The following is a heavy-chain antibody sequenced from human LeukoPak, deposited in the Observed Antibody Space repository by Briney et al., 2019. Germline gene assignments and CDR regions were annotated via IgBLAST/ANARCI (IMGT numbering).Heavy chain of an antibody. D-gene: IGHD2-8*02. CDR3: ARSFVVYVDY. V-gene: IGHV4-39*01. CDR2: IYYSGST. Sequence: SETLSLTCTVSGGSISSYYWSWIRQPPGKGLEWIGSIYYSGSTYYNPSLKSRVTISVDTSKNQFSLKLSSVTAADTAVYYCARSFVVYVDYWGQGTLVTVSS. J-gene: IGHJ4*02. CDR1: GGSISSYY.